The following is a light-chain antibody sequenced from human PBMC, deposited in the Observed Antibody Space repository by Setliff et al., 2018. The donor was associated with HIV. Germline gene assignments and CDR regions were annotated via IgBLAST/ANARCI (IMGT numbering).Light chain of an antibody. Sequence: QSVLTQPRSVSGSPGQSVAISCTGTRSDIGAYNYVSWYQQHPGKVPKLIISDVTKRPSGVPDRFSGSKSGNTASLIISGLQTEDEADYYCFSYAGSVYVFGTGT. CDR3: FSYAGSVYV. V-gene: IGLV2-11*01. CDR2: DVT. CDR1: RSDIGAYNY. J-gene: IGLJ1*01.